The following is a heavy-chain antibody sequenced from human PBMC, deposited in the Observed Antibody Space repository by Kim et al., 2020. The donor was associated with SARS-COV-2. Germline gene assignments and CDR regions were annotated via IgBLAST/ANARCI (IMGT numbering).Heavy chain of an antibody. CDR2: IYYSGST. D-gene: IGHD3-10*01. CDR1: GGSISSSSYY. J-gene: IGHJ5*02. CDR3: ARLGGELLVYWFDP. V-gene: IGHV4-39*01. Sequence: SETLSLTCTVSGGSISSSSYYWGWIRQPPGKGLEWIGSIYYSGSTYYNPSLKSRVTISVDTSKNQFSLKLSSVTAADTAVYYCARLGGELLVYWFDPWGQGTLVTVSS.